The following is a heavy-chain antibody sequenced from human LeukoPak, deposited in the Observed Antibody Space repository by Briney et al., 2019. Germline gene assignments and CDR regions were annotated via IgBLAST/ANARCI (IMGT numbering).Heavy chain of an antibody. J-gene: IGHJ4*02. CDR3: ARASSGSYYYFDY. Sequence: SETLSLTCTVSGDSISSYSWNWLRQPAGKGLEWLGRIYTSGSTNYNPSLKSRVTMSVDTSKNQFSLKLSSVTAADTAIYYCARASSGSYYYFDYWGQGTLVTVSS. D-gene: IGHD3-22*01. V-gene: IGHV4-4*07. CDR1: GDSISSYS. CDR2: IYTSGST.